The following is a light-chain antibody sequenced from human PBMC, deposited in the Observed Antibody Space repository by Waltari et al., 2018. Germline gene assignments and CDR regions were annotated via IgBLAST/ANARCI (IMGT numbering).Light chain of an antibody. J-gene: IGLJ2*01. CDR1: SSDVGGYNY. CDR2: EVS. V-gene: IGLV2-8*01. CDR3: SSSAGSNNVL. Sequence: QSALTQPPSASGSPGQSVTISCTGTSSDVGGYNYVTWYQQHPGKAPKLMIYEVSKRPSWVPDRFSGSKSGNTASLTVSVLQAEDEADYYCSSSAGSNNVLFGGGTKLTVL.